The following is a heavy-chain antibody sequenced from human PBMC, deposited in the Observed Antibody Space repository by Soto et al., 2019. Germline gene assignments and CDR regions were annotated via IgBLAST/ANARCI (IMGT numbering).Heavy chain of an antibody. CDR2: ISGSGGST. Sequence: PGGSLRLSCAASGFTFSSYAMSWVRQAPGKGLEWVSAISGSGGSTYYADSVKGRFAISRDNSKNTLYLQMNSLRAEDTAVYYCAKDESYSSGWYGYYYYGMDVWGQGTTVTVS. V-gene: IGHV3-23*01. CDR3: AKDESYSSGWYGYYYYGMDV. CDR1: GFTFSSYA. J-gene: IGHJ6*02. D-gene: IGHD6-19*01.